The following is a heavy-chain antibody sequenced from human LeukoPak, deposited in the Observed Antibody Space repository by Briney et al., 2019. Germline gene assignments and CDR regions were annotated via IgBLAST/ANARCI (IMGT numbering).Heavy chain of an antibody. CDR1: GFSFSDFY. D-gene: IGHD2-2*01. V-gene: IGHV3-11*01. CDR3: ARGSSTHGEYYFDY. CDR2: IGTRSNPI. J-gene: IGHJ4*02. Sequence: GGSLRLSCAASGFSFSDFYMSWIRQAPGMGLEWISYIGTRSNPIYYADSVKGRFTISRDDAKNSLYLQMNSLRDEDTAVYFCARGSSTHGEYYFDYWGQGTLVTVSS.